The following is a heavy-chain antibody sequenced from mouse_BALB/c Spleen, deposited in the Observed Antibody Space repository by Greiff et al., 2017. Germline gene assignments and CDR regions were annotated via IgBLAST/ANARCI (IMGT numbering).Heavy chain of an antibody. Sequence: VQLKESGAELVKPGASVKLSCTASGFNIKDTYMHWVKQRPEKGLEWIGRIDPANGNTKYDPKFQGKATITADTSSNTAYLQLSSLTSEDTAVYYCARSIYYGSYAMDYWGQGTSVTVSS. D-gene: IGHD2-2*01. V-gene: IGHV14-3*02. J-gene: IGHJ4*01. CDR1: GFNIKDTY. CDR2: IDPANGNT. CDR3: ARSIYYGSYAMDY.